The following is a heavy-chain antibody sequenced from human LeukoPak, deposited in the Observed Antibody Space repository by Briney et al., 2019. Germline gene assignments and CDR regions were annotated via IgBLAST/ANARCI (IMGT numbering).Heavy chain of an antibody. V-gene: IGHV3-33*01. Sequence: GGSLRLSCAASGFTFSSYSMHWVRQAPGKGLEWVALIWYDGTNKYYADSVKGRFTISRDNAKNSLSLQMNSLRAEDTAVYYCARSGNRRELRSWGQGTLVTVFS. CDR2: IWYDGTNK. CDR1: GFTFSSYS. D-gene: IGHD4-23*01. CDR3: ARSGNRRELRS. J-gene: IGHJ5*02.